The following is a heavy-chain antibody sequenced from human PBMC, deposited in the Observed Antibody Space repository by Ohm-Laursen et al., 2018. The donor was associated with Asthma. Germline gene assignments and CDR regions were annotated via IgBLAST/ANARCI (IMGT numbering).Heavy chain of an antibody. J-gene: IGHJ3*02. CDR1: GIALSDAW. CDR3: TTAWGYCSGGSCGDAFDI. D-gene: IGHD2-15*01. CDR2: IKSKTDGGTT. V-gene: IGHV3-15*01. Sequence: GSLRLSCTASGIALSDAWMSWVRQAPGKGLEWVGRIKSKTDGGTTDYAAPVKGRFTISRDDSKNTLYLQMNSLKTEDTAVYYCTTAWGYCSGGSCGDAFDIWGQGTMVTVSS.